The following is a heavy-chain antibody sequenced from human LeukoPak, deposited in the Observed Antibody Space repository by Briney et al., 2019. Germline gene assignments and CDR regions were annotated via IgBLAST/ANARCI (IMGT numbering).Heavy chain of an antibody. CDR1: GFTFSSYE. V-gene: IGHV3-23*01. J-gene: IGHJ4*02. D-gene: IGHD4-23*01. Sequence: GGSLRLSCAASGFTFSSYEMNWVRQAPGKGLEWVSAISGSGGSTYYADSVKGRFTISRDNSKNTLYLQMNSLRAEDTAVYYCAKVPNGGNSLYYFDYWGQGTLVTVSS. CDR3: AKVPNGGNSLYYFDY. CDR2: ISGSGGST.